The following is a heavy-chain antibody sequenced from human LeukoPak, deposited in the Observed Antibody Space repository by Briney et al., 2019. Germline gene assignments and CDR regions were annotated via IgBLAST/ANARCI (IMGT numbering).Heavy chain of an antibody. CDR1: GFTFSSYS. CDR3: ARQTYGSGSYQDY. Sequence: GGSLRLSCAASGFTFSSYSMNWVRQAPGKGLEWVSSISSSSSYIYYADSVKGRFTISRDNAKNSLYLQMNSLRAEDTAVYYCARQTYGSGSYQDYWGQGTPVTVSS. D-gene: IGHD3-10*01. CDR2: ISSSSSYI. J-gene: IGHJ4*02. V-gene: IGHV3-21*01.